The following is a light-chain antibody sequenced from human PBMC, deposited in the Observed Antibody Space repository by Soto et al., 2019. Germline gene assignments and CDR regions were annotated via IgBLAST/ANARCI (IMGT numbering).Light chain of an antibody. V-gene: IGKV3-20*01. CDR1: QSISSW. CDR2: GAS. J-gene: IGKJ1*01. Sequence: TQSPSTLSASVGDRVTITCRASQSISSWLAWYQQKPGQAPRLLIYGASSRATGIPDRFSGSGSGTDFTLTISRLEPEDFAVYYCQQYGSPPQTFGQGTKVDIK. CDR3: QQYGSPPQT.